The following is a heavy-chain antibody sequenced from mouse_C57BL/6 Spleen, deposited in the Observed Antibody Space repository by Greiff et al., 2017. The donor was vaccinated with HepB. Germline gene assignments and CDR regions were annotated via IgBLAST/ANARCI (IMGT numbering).Heavy chain of an antibody. J-gene: IGHJ1*03. CDR2: IYPGSGST. CDR3: APYHSNYPWYFDV. CDR1: GYTFTSYW. V-gene: IGHV1-55*01. Sequence: VQLQQPGAELVKPGASVKMSCKASGYTFTSYWITWVKQRPGQGLEWIGDIYPGSGSTNYNEKFKSKATLTVDTSSSTAYMQLSSLTSEDSAVYYCAPYHSNYPWYFDVWGTGTTVTVSS. D-gene: IGHD2-5*01.